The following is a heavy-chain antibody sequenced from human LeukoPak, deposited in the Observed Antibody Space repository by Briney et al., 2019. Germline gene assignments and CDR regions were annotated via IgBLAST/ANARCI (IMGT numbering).Heavy chain of an antibody. D-gene: IGHD2-21*02. V-gene: IGHV3-23*01. CDR1: GFTFSSYA. CDR3: AKDQHVVVTAIFDY. CDR2: ISGSGGST. Sequence: GGSLRLSCAASGFTFSSYAMNWVRQAPGKGLEWVSAISGSGGSTYYADSVKGRFTISRDNSKNTLYLQMNSLRAEDTAVYYCAKDQHVVVTAIFDYWGQGTLVTVSS. J-gene: IGHJ4*02.